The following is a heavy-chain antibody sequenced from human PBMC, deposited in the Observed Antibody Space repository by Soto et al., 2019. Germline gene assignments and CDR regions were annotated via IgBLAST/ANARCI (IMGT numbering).Heavy chain of an antibody. J-gene: IGHJ5*02. CDR2: IFYSGGT. CDR1: GGSLSTSSYY. V-gene: IGHV4-31*03. CDR3: ARGSYYDSSGYYGP. Sequence: SETLSLTCTVSGGSLSTSSYYWGWIRQPPGKGLEWIGYIFYSGGTYYNPSLKSRVTISVDTSKNQFSLKLSSVTAADTAVYYCARGSYYDSSGYYGPWGQGTLVTVSS. D-gene: IGHD3-22*01.